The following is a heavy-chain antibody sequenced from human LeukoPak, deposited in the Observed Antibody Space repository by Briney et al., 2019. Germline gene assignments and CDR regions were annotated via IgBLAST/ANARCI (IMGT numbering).Heavy chain of an antibody. CDR2: IYYSGST. D-gene: IGHD1-26*01. CDR3: ARDREANYYYYGMDV. V-gene: IGHV4-59*01. Sequence: SETLSFTCTVSGGSISSYYWSWIRQPPGKGLEWIGYIYYSGSTNYNPSLKSRVTISVDTSKNQFSLKLSSVTAADTAVYYCARDREANYYYYGMDVWGQGTTVTVSS. CDR1: GGSISSYY. J-gene: IGHJ6*02.